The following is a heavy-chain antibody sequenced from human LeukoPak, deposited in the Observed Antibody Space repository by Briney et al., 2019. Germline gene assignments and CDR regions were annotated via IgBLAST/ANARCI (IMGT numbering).Heavy chain of an antibody. CDR3: AKDPMVRGIVGY. CDR1: GFTVSSNE. J-gene: IGHJ4*02. CDR2: SSGGST. Sequence: GGSLRLSCAASGFTVSSNEMSWVRQAPGKSLEWVSSSSGGSTYYADSVKGRFTISRDNSKNTLYLQMNSLRAEDTAVYYCAKDPMVRGIVGYWGQGTLVTVSS. D-gene: IGHD3-10*01. V-gene: IGHV3-38-3*01.